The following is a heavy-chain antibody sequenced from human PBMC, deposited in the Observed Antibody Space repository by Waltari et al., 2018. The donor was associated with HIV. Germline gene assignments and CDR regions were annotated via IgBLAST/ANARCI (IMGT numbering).Heavy chain of an antibody. V-gene: IGHV4-39*01. CDR1: FASITSDRYY. CDR2: IYYNGNT. CDR3: ASGRKRLEGNWFDP. D-gene: IGHD6-25*01. J-gene: IGHJ5*02. Sequence: QLHLQESGPGLVKSSETLSLTCAVSFASITSDRYYWGWIRQPPGKGLEWIGSIYYNGNTHYSPSLESRVTISVDTSKNQFSLKLTSLTAADTGIYFCASGRKRLEGNWFDPWGQGTLVTVSS.